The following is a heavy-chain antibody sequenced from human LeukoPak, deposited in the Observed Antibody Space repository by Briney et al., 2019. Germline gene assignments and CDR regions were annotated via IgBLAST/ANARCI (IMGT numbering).Heavy chain of an antibody. V-gene: IGHV1-46*01. CDR1: GYTFTSYY. Sequence: ASVKVSCKASGYTFTSYYMHWVRQAPGQGLEWVGIINPSGGSTSYAQKFQGRVTMTRDTSTSTVYMELSSLRSEDTAVYYCARDPSSGFFDYWGQGTLVTVSS. CDR3: ARDPSSGFFDY. CDR2: INPSGGST. J-gene: IGHJ4*02.